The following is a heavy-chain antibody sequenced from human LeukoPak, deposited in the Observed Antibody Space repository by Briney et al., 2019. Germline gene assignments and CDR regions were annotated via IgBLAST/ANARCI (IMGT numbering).Heavy chain of an antibody. CDR2: IYYSGST. V-gene: IGHV4-30-2*03. J-gene: IGHJ6*03. CDR1: GGSISSGGYY. CDR3: ANNKEGFYYYYYMDV. D-gene: IGHD1-1*01. Sequence: SQTLSLTCTVSGGSISSGGYYWSWIRQPRGKGLEWIGSIYYSGSTYYNPSLKSRVTISVDTSKNQFSLKLSSVTAADTAVYYCANNKEGFYYYYYMDVWGKGTTVTVSS.